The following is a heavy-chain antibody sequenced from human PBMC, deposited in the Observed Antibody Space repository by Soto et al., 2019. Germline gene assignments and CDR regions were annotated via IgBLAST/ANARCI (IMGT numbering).Heavy chain of an antibody. Sequence: PGGSLRLSCAVSGFSFGTYTVNWVRQAPGMGLEWVSGLSDSVGTTHYAYSVKGRFTISRDKSKNTLYLQMNNLRAEDTAVYYCAKHLIGGRLQPPFDLWGQGTQVTVPS. CDR1: GFSFGTYT. V-gene: IGHV3-23*01. CDR3: AKHLIGGRLQPPFDL. D-gene: IGHD1-1*01. CDR2: LSDSVGTT. J-gene: IGHJ4*02.